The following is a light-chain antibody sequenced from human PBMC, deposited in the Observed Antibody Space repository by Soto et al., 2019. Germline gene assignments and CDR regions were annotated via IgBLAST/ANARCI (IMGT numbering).Light chain of an antibody. CDR2: DVS. CDR3: SSYTSSSAYVV. J-gene: IGLJ2*01. CDR1: SSDVGGYRY. V-gene: IGLV2-14*01. Sequence: QSVLTQTASVSGSPGQSITISCTGTSSDVGGYRYVSWYQQHPGKVPKLIIYDVSNRPSGISDRFSGSKSANAASLTISGLQAEDEAYYYCSSYTSSSAYVVFGGGTKVTVL.